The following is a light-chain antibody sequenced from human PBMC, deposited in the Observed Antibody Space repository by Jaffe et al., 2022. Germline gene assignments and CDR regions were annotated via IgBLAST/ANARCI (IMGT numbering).Light chain of an antibody. V-gene: IGLV3-21*04. CDR2: YDT. CDR3: QVWDNIGDHWV. J-gene: IGLJ3*02. CDR1: NIGSKS. Sequence: SYVLTQPPSVSVAPGKTARITCGGNNIGSKSVHWYQQKPGQAPVLVIYYDTDRPSGIPERFSGSNSGSTATLTISRVEAGDEADYYCQVWDNIGDHWVFGGGTKLTVL.